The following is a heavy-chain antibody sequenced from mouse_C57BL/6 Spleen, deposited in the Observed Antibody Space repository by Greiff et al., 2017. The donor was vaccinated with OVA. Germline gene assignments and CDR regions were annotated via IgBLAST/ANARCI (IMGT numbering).Heavy chain of an antibody. CDR3: ARRGVTTVVATYDFDV. D-gene: IGHD1-1*01. CDR1: GYTFTSYW. CDR2: IDPSDSYT. J-gene: IGHJ1*03. V-gene: IGHV1-69*01. Sequence: QVQLQQPGAELVMPGASVKLSCKASGYTFTSYWMHWVKQRPGQGLEWIGEIDPSDSYTNYNQKFKGKSTLTVDQSSSTAYMQLSSLTSEDSAVYYGARRGVTTVVATYDFDVWGTGTTVTVSS.